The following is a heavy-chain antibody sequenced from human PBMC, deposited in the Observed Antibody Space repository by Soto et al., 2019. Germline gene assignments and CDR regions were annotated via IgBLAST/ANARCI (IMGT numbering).Heavy chain of an antibody. V-gene: IGHV1-2*02. J-gene: IGHJ4*02. CDR2: IVPDSGGT. Sequence: QVQLVQSGAEVRTPGASVKVSCKASGYTFTDYYLHWVRQAPGQGLEWMGCIVPDSGGTNYAQKFQGRVNMTRDTSISTAYMELSSLRSDDTAIYYCARELSGHDYWGQGSLVTVSS. CDR1: GYTFTDYY. D-gene: IGHD6-25*01. CDR3: ARELSGHDY.